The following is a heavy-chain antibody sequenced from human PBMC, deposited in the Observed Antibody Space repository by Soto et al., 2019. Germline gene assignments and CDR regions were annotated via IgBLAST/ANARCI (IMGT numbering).Heavy chain of an antibody. Sequence: GESLKISCKGSGYSFTSYWIGWVRQMPGKGLDWMGVIYPGDSDTRYSPSFHGQVTISADKSISTAYLQWSSLKASDTAMYFCARLPGVRGVFDGFNVWGQGTMVTVS. CDR2: IYPGDSDT. D-gene: IGHD3-10*01. CDR1: GYSFTSYW. J-gene: IGHJ3*01. CDR3: ARLPGVRGVFDGFNV. V-gene: IGHV5-51*01.